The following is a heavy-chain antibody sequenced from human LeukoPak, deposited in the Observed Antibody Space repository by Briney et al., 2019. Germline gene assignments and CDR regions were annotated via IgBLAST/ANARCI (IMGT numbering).Heavy chain of an antibody. J-gene: IGHJ6*03. Sequence: ASVTVSCKASGYTFTGYYMHWVRQAPGQGLEWMGWINPNSGGTNYAQKFQGRVTMTRDTSISTAYMELSRLRSDDTAVYYCARDSGSGSYYPYYYYYMDVWGKGTTVTVSS. D-gene: IGHD3-10*01. CDR3: ARDSGSGSYYPYYYYYMDV. V-gene: IGHV1-2*02. CDR2: INPNSGGT. CDR1: GYTFTGYY.